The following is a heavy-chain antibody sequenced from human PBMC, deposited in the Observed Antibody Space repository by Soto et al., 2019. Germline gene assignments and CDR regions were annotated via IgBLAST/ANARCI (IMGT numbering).Heavy chain of an antibody. V-gene: IGHV3-53*01. D-gene: IGHD5-12*01. CDR2: IYSGGST. J-gene: IGHJ5*02. CDR1: GFTVSSSY. Sequence: HPGGSLRLSCAASGFTVSSSYMNWVRQAPGKGLEWVSVIYSGGSTYYADSVKGRFTISRDDSKNTLYFHMSSLRAEDTAVYYCARATPLGTNIWANNWFDPWGQGTLVTVSS. CDR3: ARATPLGTNIWANNWFDP.